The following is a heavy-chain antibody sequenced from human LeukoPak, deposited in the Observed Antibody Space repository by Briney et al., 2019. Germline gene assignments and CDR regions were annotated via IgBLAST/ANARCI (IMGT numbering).Heavy chain of an antibody. D-gene: IGHD5-12*01. V-gene: IGHV4-39*07. J-gene: IGHJ4*02. CDR2: IYYSGST. Sequence: SETLSLTCTVSGGSISSSSYYWGWIRQPPGKGLEWIGSIYYSGSTYYNPSLKSRVTISVDTSKNQFSLKLSSVTAADTAVYYCARDGSGYGYWGQGTLVTVSS. CDR3: ARDGSGYGY. CDR1: GGSISSSSYY.